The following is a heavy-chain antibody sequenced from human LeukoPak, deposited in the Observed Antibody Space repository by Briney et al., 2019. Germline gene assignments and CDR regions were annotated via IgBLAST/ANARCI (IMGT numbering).Heavy chain of an antibody. D-gene: IGHD3-3*01. Sequence: ASVKVSCKASGYTLTSYDINWVRQATGQGLEWMGWMNPNSGNTGYAQKFQGRVTMTRNTSISTAYMELSSLRSEDTAVSYCARGVYYDFWSGYYQGSVFYFDYWGQGTLVTVSS. CDR1: GYTLTSYD. CDR2: MNPNSGNT. V-gene: IGHV1-8*01. J-gene: IGHJ4*02. CDR3: ARGVYYDFWSGYYQGSVFYFDY.